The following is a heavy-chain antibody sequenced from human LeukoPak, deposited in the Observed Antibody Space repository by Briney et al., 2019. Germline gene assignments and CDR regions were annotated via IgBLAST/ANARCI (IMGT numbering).Heavy chain of an antibody. D-gene: IGHD6-19*01. CDR3: ARQVAVAGPRLDY. CDR2: IYYSGST. Sequence: SETLSLTRTVSGGSISSSSYYWGWIRQPPGKGLEWIGSIYYSGSTYYNPSLKSRVTISVDTPKNQFSLKLSSVTAADTAVYYCARQVAVAGPRLDYWGQGTLVTVSS. V-gene: IGHV4-39*01. J-gene: IGHJ4*02. CDR1: GGSISSSSYY.